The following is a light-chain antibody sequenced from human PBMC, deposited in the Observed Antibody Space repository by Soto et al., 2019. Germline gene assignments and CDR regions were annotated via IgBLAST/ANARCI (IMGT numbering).Light chain of an antibody. V-gene: IGLV2-14*01. J-gene: IGLJ1*01. CDR3: CSYRDTSKLV. CDR1: SSDVGGYDY. CDR2: EVN. Sequence: QSALTQPASVSASPGQSITISCSGSSSDVGGYDYVSWYQQHPGKAPKLVIYEVNNRPSGVSDRFSGSKSGNTASLTISGVQADDEADYYCCSYRDTSKLVFGPGTKPTVL.